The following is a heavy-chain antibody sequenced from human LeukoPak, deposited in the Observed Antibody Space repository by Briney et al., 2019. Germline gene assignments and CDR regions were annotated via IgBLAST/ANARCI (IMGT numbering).Heavy chain of an antibody. J-gene: IGHJ4*02. D-gene: IGHD2-15*01. CDR3: ARAGYCSGGSYYPGALFDY. V-gene: IGHV4-34*01. Sequence: SETLSLTCAVYGGSFSGYYWSWIRQPPGKGLEWIGEINHSGSTNYNPSLKSRVTISVDTSKNQFSLKLSSVTAADTAVYYCARAGYCSGGSYYPGALFDYWGQGTPVTVSS. CDR2: INHSGST. CDR1: GGSFSGYY.